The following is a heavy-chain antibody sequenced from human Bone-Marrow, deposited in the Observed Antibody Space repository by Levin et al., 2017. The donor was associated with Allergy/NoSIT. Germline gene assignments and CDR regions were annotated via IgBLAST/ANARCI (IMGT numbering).Heavy chain of an antibody. CDR1: GYTFSDYY. CDR2: INPNSGDT. D-gene: IGHD6-13*01. V-gene: IGHV1-2*02. J-gene: IGHJ5*02. CDR3: AREGATSGHNWFDP. Sequence: AASVKVSCKASGYTFSDYYMHWVRQAPGQGLEWMGWINPNSGDTNYLQKFQGRVTLTSDTSTRTVYMEMSSLTSDDTAVYYCAREGATSGHNWFDPWGQGTLVTVSS.